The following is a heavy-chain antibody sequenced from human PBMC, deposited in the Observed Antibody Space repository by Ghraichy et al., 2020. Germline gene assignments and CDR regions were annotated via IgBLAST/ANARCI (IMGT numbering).Heavy chain of an antibody. CDR3: ARGFPMSAFDI. D-gene: IGHD3-10*01. CDR1: GITFSSYW. CDR2: INHDGGST. J-gene: IGHJ3*02. V-gene: IGHV3-74*01. Sequence: LSLTCEASGITFSSYWMIWVRQAPGKWPVWVSRINHDGGSTSYADSVKGRFTISRDNAKNTLYLQRNSLRAEDTAVYYCARGFPMSAFDIWGQGTMVTVSP.